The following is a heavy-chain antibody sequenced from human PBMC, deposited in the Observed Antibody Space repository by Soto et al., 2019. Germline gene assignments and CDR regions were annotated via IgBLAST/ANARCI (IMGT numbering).Heavy chain of an antibody. Sequence: PSETLSLTCIVSGASISSYYWSWIRQPAGKGPEWIGRIHTNGGTTYNPSLGSRVTMLADTSKNQFSLRLSSVTAADTAMYYCARDEKQSDYFDYWGQGTLVTVSS. CDR2: IHTNGGT. J-gene: IGHJ4*02. V-gene: IGHV4-4*07. CDR3: ARDEKQSDYFDY. CDR1: GASISSYY.